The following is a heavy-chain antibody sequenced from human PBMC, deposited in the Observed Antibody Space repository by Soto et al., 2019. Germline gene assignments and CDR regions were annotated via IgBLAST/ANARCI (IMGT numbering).Heavy chain of an antibody. Sequence: QVQLVQSGAEVKKPGASVKVSCKASGYTFTSYGISWVRQAPGQGLEWMGWISAYNGNTNYAQKLQGRVTMTTDTSTSPAYMELRSLRSDDTAVYYCARDRWLRREGPGPFDYWGQGTLVTVSS. CDR3: ARDRWLRREGPGPFDY. D-gene: IGHD5-12*01. CDR2: ISAYNGNT. CDR1: GYTFTSYG. V-gene: IGHV1-18*04. J-gene: IGHJ4*02.